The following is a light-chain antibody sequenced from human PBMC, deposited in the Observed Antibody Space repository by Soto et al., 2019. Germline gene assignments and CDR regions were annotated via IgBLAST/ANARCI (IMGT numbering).Light chain of an antibody. J-gene: IGKJ1*01. V-gene: IGKV1-5*01. CDR2: DVS. Sequence: DIQITHSPSTLSASVVVRVTITCRASQSVSTWLAWYQQKPGKAPKLLIYDVSSLESGVPSRFSGSGSGTEFTLTISSLQPDDCATYYCQQYNTFWTFGQGTKVDI. CDR3: QQYNTFWT. CDR1: QSVSTW.